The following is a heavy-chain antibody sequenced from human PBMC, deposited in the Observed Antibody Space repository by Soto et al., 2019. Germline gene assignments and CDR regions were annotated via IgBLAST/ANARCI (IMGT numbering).Heavy chain of an antibody. CDR3: ARDGNSSSWRNWFDP. J-gene: IGHJ5*02. V-gene: IGHV4-59*01. CDR1: GGSISSYY. CDR2: XYXXXSX. D-gene: IGHD6-13*01. Sequence: PSETRSLTCTVSGGSISSYYWGWIRQPPGKGLGWIXYXYXXXSXNXXXSXXXXVTISVDTSKNQFSLKLSSVTAADTALYYCARDGNSSSWRNWFDPWGQGTLVTVSS.